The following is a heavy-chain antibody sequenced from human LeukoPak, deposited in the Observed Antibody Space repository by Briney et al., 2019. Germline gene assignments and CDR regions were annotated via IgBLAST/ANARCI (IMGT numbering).Heavy chain of an antibody. J-gene: IGHJ4*02. CDR3: ARVTSQQDFDF. D-gene: IGHD1/OR15-1a*01. CDR1: GGSITSGNYY. V-gene: IGHV4-39*01. Sequence: SETLSLTCSVSGGSITSGNYYWGWIRQPPGKGLEWIGSIYYSGSTYYNPSLKSRVTISVDTSKNQSSLKLSSVTVADTAVYYCARVTSQQDFDFWGQGTLVTVSS. CDR2: IYYSGST.